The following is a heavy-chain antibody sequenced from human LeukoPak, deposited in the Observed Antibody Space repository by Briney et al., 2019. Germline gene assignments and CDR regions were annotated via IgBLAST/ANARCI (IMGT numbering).Heavy chain of an antibody. J-gene: IGHJ6*02. CDR2: ISYDGSNK. D-gene: IGHD2-15*01. Sequence: GGSLRLSCAASGFTFSSYAMHWVRQAPGKGLEWVAVISYDGSNKYYADSVKGRFTISRDNSKNTLYLQMNSLRAEDAAVYYCARDQGYCSGGSCYYYYGMDVWGQGTTVTVSS. CDR3: ARDQGYCSGGSCYYYYGMDV. V-gene: IGHV3-30-3*01. CDR1: GFTFSSYA.